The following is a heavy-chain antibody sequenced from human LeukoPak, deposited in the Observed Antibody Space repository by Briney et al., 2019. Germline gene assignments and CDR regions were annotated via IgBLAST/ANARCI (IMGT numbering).Heavy chain of an antibody. CDR3: ARESGSVTSEVDFDY. J-gene: IGHJ4*02. V-gene: IGHV3-11*04. D-gene: IGHD4-17*01. CDR2: ISGDGYDI. CDR1: GFSFSDNY. Sequence: GGSLRLSCATSGFSFSDNYMSWIRQAPGKGLQWLSYISGDGYDINYADSVKGRFTVARDNAKNALYLQMNSLRAEDTAVYYCARESGSVTSEVDFDYWGQGTLVTVSS.